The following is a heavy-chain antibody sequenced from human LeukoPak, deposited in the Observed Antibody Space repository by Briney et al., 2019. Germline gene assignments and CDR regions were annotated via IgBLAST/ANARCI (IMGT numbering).Heavy chain of an antibody. CDR2: IYTSGST. CDR3: ARDRYYYDSSGPIPFDY. V-gene: IGHV4-4*07. J-gene: IGHJ4*02. Sequence: PSETLSLTCTASGGSISSCYWSWIRQPAGKGLEWIGRIYTSGSTNYNPSLKSRVTMSVDTSKNQFSLKLSSVTAADTAVYYCARDRYYYDSSGPIPFDYWGQGTLVTVSS. CDR1: GGSISSCY. D-gene: IGHD3-22*01.